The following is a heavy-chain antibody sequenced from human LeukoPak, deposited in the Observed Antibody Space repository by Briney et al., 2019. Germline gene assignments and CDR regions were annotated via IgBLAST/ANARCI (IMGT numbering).Heavy chain of an antibody. CDR3: ARLASSSWPLYYYYGMDV. Sequence: ASVKVSCKASGYTFTSYDINWVRQATGQGLEWMGWMNPNNGNTGYAQKFHGRVTMTRSTSISTAYMELSSLRSEDTAVYYCARLASSSWPLYYYYGMDVWGQGTTVTVSS. CDR1: GYTFTSYD. J-gene: IGHJ6*02. V-gene: IGHV1-8*01. D-gene: IGHD6-13*01. CDR2: MNPNNGNT.